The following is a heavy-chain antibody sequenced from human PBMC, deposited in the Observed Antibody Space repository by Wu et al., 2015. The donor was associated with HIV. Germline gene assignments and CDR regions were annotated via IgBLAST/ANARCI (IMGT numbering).Heavy chain of an antibody. J-gene: IGHJ4*02. Sequence: QVQLVQSGAEVKKPGASMKVSCKTSGYSFTNYNINWVRQAPGQGLEWMGWISGYNGNTNYAQKFQKRVTMTTDTSTSTAYMELRSLTSDDTAVYYCARAFGSWYTGHFDYWGQGTLVTVSS. V-gene: IGHV1-18*01. CDR1: GYSFTNYN. CDR2: ISGYNGNT. CDR3: ARAFGSWYTGHFDY. D-gene: IGHD6-13*01.